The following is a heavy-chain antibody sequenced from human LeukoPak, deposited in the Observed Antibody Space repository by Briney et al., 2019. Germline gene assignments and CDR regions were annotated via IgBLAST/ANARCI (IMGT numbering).Heavy chain of an antibody. D-gene: IGHD2-2*01. V-gene: IGHV1-18*04. J-gene: IGHJ4*02. CDR3: ARVPPSAHQLLSSDY. CDR2: ISANNGET. CDR1: GYTFTNYG. Sequence: ASVKVSCKASGYTFTNYGISWVRQAPGQGLEWMGWISANNGETRYAQNFQGRVTMTTDTSTSTAYLELRSLRSDDTAVYYCARVPPSAHQLLSSDYWGQGTQVTVSS.